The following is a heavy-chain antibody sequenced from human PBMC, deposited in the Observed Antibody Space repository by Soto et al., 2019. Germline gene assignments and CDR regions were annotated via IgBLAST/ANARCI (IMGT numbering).Heavy chain of an antibody. CDR2: ISGGGGFT. Sequence: PGGSLRLSCAASGFSFDNYAMSWVRQAPGKGLEWVSSISGGGGFTDYAETVKGRFNNSRDNYKNTLFLQMISLIAEDMAVYYFAKQAQYSSSPAYFHYWGQGTLVTVSS. J-gene: IGHJ4*02. CDR3: AKQAQYSSSPAYFHY. CDR1: GFSFDNYA. V-gene: IGHV3-23*01. D-gene: IGHD6-13*01.